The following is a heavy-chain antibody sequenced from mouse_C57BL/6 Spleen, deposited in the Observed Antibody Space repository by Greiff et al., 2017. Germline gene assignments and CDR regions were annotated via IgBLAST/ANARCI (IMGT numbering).Heavy chain of an antibody. J-gene: IGHJ2*01. D-gene: IGHD1-1*02. CDR1: GYTFTSYW. CDR3: ARNGGLYFDY. V-gene: IGHV1-64*01. Sequence: VQLQQPGAELVKPGASVKLSCKASGYTFTSYWMHWVKQRPGQGLEWIGMINPNSGSTNYNEKFKSKATLTVDKSSSTAYMQLSSLTSEDSAVYYCARNGGLYFDYWGQGTTLTVSS. CDR2: INPNSGST.